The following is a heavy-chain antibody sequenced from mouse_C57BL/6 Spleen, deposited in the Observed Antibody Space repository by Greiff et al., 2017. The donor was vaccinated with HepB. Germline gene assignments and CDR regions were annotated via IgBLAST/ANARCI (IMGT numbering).Heavy chain of an antibody. CDR2: INPYNGGT. Sequence: EVQLQQSGPVLAKPGASVKMSCKASGYTFTDYYMNWVKQSHGKSLEWIGVINPYNGGTSYNQKFKGKATLTVDKSSSTAYMELNSLTSEDSAVYYCARRGIYYDYDVRLAYWGQRTLVTVSA. V-gene: IGHV1-19*01. D-gene: IGHD2-4*01. CDR3: ARRGIYYDYDVRLAY. J-gene: IGHJ3*01. CDR1: GYTFTDYY.